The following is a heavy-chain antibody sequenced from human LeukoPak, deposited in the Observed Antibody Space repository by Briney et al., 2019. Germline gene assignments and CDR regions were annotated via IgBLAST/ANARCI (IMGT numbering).Heavy chain of an antibody. J-gene: IGHJ5*02. V-gene: IGHV4-34*01. Sequence: SETLSLTCAVYGGSFSGYYWSWIRQPPGKGLEWIGDINHSGGTNYNPSLKSRVTISVDTSKNQFSLKLSSVTAADTAVYYCARLRYCTNGVCPWGQGTLVTVSS. CDR1: GGSFSGYY. CDR2: INHSGGT. CDR3: ARLRYCTNGVCP. D-gene: IGHD2-8*01.